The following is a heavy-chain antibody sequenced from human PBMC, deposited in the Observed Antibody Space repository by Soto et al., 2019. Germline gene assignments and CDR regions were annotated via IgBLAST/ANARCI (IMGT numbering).Heavy chain of an antibody. CDR2: IRGEKYGGTS. CDR3: ARGLITLDV. J-gene: IGHJ6*04. Sequence: EEQLVESGGGFVQPGRSLRLSCTPSGFTFDDDAINWLRQAPGKGLEWVGFIRGEKYGGTSEYAASVKGRFTISRDDSKNIASLQMNSLKTEDTALYFCARGLITLDVWGKGTTVTVSS. V-gene: IGHV3-49*03. D-gene: IGHD2-21*01. CDR1: GFTFDDDA.